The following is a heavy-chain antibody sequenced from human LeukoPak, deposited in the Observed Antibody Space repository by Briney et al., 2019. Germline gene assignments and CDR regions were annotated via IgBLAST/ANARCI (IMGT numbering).Heavy chain of an antibody. CDR2: IYTSGCT. Sequence: PSETLPLTCTVCGGSHSSGSYYWSGIRQPGGKGLEWLGRIYTSGCTNYNPLLKSRVPLSLDTSTSQFSMKLRSVPAADTGVYYCAMATCSSGMWESYYFDYWGQGTLVTVSS. CDR1: GGSHSSGSYY. CDR3: AMATCSSGMWESYYFDY. D-gene: IGHD6-19*01. V-gene: IGHV4-61*02. J-gene: IGHJ4*02.